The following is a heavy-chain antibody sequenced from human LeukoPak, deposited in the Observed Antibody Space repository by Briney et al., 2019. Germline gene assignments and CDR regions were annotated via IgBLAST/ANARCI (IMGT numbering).Heavy chain of an antibody. J-gene: IGHJ5*02. CDR1: GGSISIYY. V-gene: IGHV4-59*01. CDR3: ARDFGRYDFWSGYPDGGNWFDP. D-gene: IGHD3-3*01. CDR2: IYYSGST. Sequence: SETLSLTCTVSGGSISIYYWIWIPQPPGKALEWSGYIYYSGSTNYNPSLKSRLTISVDTSKNQFSLKLSSVTAADTAVYYCARDFGRYDFWSGYPDGGNWFDPWGQGTLVTVSS.